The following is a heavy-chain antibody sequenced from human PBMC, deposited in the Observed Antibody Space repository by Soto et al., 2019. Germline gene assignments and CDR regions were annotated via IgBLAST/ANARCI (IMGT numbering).Heavy chain of an antibody. J-gene: IGHJ5*02. CDR2: IIPIFGTA. V-gene: IGHV1-69*01. Sequence: QVQLVQSGAEVKKPGSSVKVSCKASGGTFSSYAISWVRQAPGQGLEWMGGIIPIFGTANYAQKFQGRVTITADESTSTAYMELSSLRSEDTAVYYCARDAPYVSPDILTGYHPYKGWFDPWGQGTLVTVSS. CDR3: ARDAPYVSPDILTGYHPYKGWFDP. CDR1: GGTFSSYA. D-gene: IGHD3-9*01.